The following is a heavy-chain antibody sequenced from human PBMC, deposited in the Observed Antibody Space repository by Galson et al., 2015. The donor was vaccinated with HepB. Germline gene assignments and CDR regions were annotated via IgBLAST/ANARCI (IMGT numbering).Heavy chain of an antibody. CDR3: ARTYYYESSGYSRGWFDP. CDR1: GYTFTNYD. Sequence: SVKVSCKASGYTFTNYDINWVRQASGQGLEWMGWMSPNSGNTGYAQKFQGRVTMTRNTSISTAYMELCSLRSEDTAVYYCARTYYYESSGYSRGWFDPWGQGTLVTVSS. CDR2: MSPNSGNT. J-gene: IGHJ5*02. D-gene: IGHD3-22*01. V-gene: IGHV1-8*01.